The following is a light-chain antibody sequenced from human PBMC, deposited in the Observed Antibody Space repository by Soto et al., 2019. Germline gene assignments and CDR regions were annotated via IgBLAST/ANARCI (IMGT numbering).Light chain of an antibody. Sequence: HSALTQPPSASGSPGQSVTISRTGTSSDVGAYKYVSWYQQYPGKAPKLMIYEVTKRPSGVPDRFSGSKSGNTASLTVSGLQAEDEADYYCTSYVGNDIWVFGGGTKLTVL. CDR1: SSDVGAYKY. J-gene: IGLJ3*02. CDR3: TSYVGNDIWV. V-gene: IGLV2-8*01. CDR2: EVT.